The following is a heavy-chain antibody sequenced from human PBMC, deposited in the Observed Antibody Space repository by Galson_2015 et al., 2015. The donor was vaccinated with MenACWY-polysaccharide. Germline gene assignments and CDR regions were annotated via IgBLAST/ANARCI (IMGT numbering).Heavy chain of an antibody. CDR3: ARDQGPLAAAGIGGYYYYYGMDV. CDR1: GYTFTGYY. CDR2: INPNSGGT. V-gene: IGHV1-2*02. J-gene: IGHJ6*02. Sequence: SVKVSCKASGYTFTGYYMHWVRQAPGQGLEWMGWINPNSGGTNYAQKFQGRVTMTRDTSISTAYMELSRLRSDDTAVYYCARDQGPLAAAGIGGYYYYYGMDVWGQGTTVTVSS. D-gene: IGHD6-13*01.